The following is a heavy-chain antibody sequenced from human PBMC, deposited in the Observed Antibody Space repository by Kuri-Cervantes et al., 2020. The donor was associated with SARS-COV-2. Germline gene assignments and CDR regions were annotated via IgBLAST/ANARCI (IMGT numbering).Heavy chain of an antibody. V-gene: IGHV4-59*08. D-gene: IGHD6-13*01. J-gene: IGHJ5*02. CDR3: ASGGEQQLHDGFDP. Sequence: GSLRLSCTVSGGSISSYYWSWIRQPPGKGLEWIGYIYYSGSTNYNPSLKSRVTISVDTSKNQFSLKLSSVTAADTAVYYCASGGEQQLHDGFDPWGQGTLVTVSS. CDR1: GGSISSYY. CDR2: IYYSGST.